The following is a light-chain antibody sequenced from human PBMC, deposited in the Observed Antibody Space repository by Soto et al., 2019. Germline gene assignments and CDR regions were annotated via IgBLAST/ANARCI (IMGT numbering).Light chain of an antibody. Sequence: QSVLTQSSSASASLGSSVKLTCTLSSGHSGYIIAWHQQQPGKAPRYLMKLEGSGSYNKGSGVPDRFSGSSSGADRYITISNLQSEDEADYYCETWDINTRVFGGGTKVTVL. V-gene: IGLV4-60*03. J-gene: IGLJ3*02. CDR1: SGHSGYI. CDR3: ETWDINTRV. CDR2: LEGSGSY.